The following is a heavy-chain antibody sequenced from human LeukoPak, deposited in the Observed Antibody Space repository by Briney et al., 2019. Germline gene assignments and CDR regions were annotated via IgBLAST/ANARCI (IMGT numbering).Heavy chain of an antibody. CDR1: GFTFSSYG. CDR3: ASATSDY. J-gene: IGHJ4*02. Sequence: GGSLRLSCAASGFTFSSYGMHWVRQAPGKGLEWVAVISYDGSNKYYADSVKGRFTISRDNSKNTLYLQMNSLRAEDTAVYYCASATSDYWGQGTLVTVSS. V-gene: IGHV3-30*03. CDR2: ISYDGSNK.